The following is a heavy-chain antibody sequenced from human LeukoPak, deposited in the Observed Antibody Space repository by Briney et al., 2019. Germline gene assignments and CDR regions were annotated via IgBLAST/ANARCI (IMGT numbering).Heavy chain of an antibody. Sequence: PSQTLSLTCTVSGGSISSGGYYWSWIRQHPGKGLEWIGYIYYSGSTYYNPSLKSRVTISVDTSKNQFSLKLSSVTAADTAVYYCARGGIAAAGVWFDPWGQGTLVTVSS. CDR1: GGSISSGGYY. D-gene: IGHD6-13*01. CDR3: ARGGIAAAGVWFDP. J-gene: IGHJ5*02. V-gene: IGHV4-31*03. CDR2: IYYSGST.